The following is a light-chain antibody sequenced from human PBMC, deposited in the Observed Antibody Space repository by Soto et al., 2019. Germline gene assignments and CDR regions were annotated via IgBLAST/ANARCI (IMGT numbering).Light chain of an antibody. J-gene: IGKJ2*01. CDR3: QLYDTYFRYT. Sequence: DIQMTQSPSTLSASVGDRVTITCRASQSISSRLAWYQKKPGKAPKLLIYDALNLESGVPSRFSGSGSGTEFTLSIGSLQPDDFATYYCQLYDTYFRYTFGQGTKVDIK. CDR1: QSISSR. V-gene: IGKV1-5*01. CDR2: DAL.